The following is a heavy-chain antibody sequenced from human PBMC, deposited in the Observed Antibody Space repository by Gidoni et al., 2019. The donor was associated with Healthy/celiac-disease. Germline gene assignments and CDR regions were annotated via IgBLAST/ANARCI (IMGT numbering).Heavy chain of an antibody. CDR2: IYHSGST. CDR3: ARDLQGDWAIFGVGPNYYYGMDV. V-gene: IGHV4-4*02. Sequence: QVQLQESGPGLVKPSGTLSLTCAVSGGSISRSNWWSWVRQPPGKGLEWIGEIYHSGSTNYNPSLKSRVTISVDKSKNQFSLKLSSVTAADTAVYYCARDLQGDWAIFGVGPNYYYGMDVWGQGTTVTVSS. J-gene: IGHJ6*02. D-gene: IGHD3-3*01. CDR1: GGSISRSNW.